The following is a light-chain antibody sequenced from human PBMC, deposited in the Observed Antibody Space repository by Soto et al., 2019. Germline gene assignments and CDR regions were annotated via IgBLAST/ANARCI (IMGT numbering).Light chain of an antibody. CDR1: QSVSSY. Sequence: EIVLTQSPATLSLSPGERATLSCRASQSVSSYLAWYQQKPGQPPRLLIYDASNRATGIPARFSGSGSGADFTLTICSLEPEDVAVYSCQQRSNWPPVTFGGGTKVEIK. CDR2: DAS. V-gene: IGKV3-11*01. CDR3: QQRSNWPPVT. J-gene: IGKJ4*01.